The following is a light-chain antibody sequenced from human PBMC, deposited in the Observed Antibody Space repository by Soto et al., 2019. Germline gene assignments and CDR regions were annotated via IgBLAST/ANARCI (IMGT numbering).Light chain of an antibody. V-gene: IGKV1-5*03. CDR2: RAS. CDR1: QSVDTW. CDR3: QHYNDYSRV. Sequence: DIQMTQSPSTLSASIGDTVTITCRTSQSVDTWLAWYQHKAGKAPKLLIYRASSLATGFPSRFSGSGSGTAFTLTITGLQPDDFATYYCQHYNDYSRVFGQGTQVEIK. J-gene: IGKJ1*01.